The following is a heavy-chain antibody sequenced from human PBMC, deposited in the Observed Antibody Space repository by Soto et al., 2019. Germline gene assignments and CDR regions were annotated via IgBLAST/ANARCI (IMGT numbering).Heavy chain of an antibody. V-gene: IGHV1-46*01. Sequence: QVQLVQSGAEVKKPGASVKVSCRASGYIFTKHYIHWVRQAPGQGLEWMGLINPSGGSTGYAQQFRGRVTMTSDTSTSTVYMELDSLRSEDTAVYCCARLEGGVAGTLDYWGQGILVTVSS. CDR1: GYIFTKHY. CDR3: ARLEGGVAGTLDY. J-gene: IGHJ4*02. D-gene: IGHD6-19*01. CDR2: INPSGGST.